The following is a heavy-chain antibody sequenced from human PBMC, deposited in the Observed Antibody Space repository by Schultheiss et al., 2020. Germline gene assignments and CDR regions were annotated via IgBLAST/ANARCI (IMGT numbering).Heavy chain of an antibody. D-gene: IGHD7-27*01. J-gene: IGHJ6*03. V-gene: IGHV4-31*03. Sequence: SETLSLTCTVSGGSISSGGYYWSWIRQHPGKGLEWIGYIYYSGSTYYNPSLKSRVTISVDTSKNQFSLKLSSVTAADTAVYYCARVSTGAQTHYYYYYYMDVWGKGTTVTVSS. CDR2: IYYSGST. CDR3: ARVSTGAQTHYYYYYYMDV. CDR1: GGSISSGGYY.